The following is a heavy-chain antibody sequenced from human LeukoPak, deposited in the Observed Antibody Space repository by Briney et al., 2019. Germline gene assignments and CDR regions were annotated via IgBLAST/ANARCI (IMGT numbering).Heavy chain of an antibody. J-gene: IGHJ4*02. Sequence: GGSLRLSCTASGFTFSNYGLLWVRQAAGKGLEWMAIIWYDGSKKYYADSVKGRFTISRDNAKNSLYLQMNSLRAEDTAVYYCAREGSAAAGMEPYYFDYWGQGTLVTVSS. CDR3: AREGSAAAGMEPYYFDY. CDR2: IWYDGSKK. CDR1: GFTFSNYG. V-gene: IGHV3-33*01. D-gene: IGHD6-13*01.